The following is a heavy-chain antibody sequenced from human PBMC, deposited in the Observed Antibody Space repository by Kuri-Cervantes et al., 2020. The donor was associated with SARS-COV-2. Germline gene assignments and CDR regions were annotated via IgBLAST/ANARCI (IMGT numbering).Heavy chain of an antibody. J-gene: IGHJ6*02. CDR1: GYTFTGYY. V-gene: IGHV1-2*04. Sequence: ASVKVSCKASGYTFTGYYMHWVRQAPGQGLEWMGWINPNSGGTNYAQKFQGWVTMTRDTSISTAYMELSRLRSDDTAVYCCARGQYDFWSGYPIYYYYGIDVWGQGTTVTVSS. CDR2: INPNSGGT. D-gene: IGHD3-3*01. CDR3: ARGQYDFWSGYPIYYYYGIDV.